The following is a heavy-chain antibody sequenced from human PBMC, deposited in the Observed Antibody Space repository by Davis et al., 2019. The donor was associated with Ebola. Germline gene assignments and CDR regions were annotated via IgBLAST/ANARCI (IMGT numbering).Heavy chain of an antibody. J-gene: IGHJ5*02. CDR3: ARGKWFDP. CDR1: GGTFISHS. V-gene: IGHV1-69*08. Sequence: SVKVSCKASGGTFISHSFSWVRQAPGQGLEWMGRIIPVVDTKDYAQKFQGRVTLTADKATNTTYMELSGLRFDDTAVYYCARGKWFDPWGQGTLVSVTS. CDR2: IIPVVDTK.